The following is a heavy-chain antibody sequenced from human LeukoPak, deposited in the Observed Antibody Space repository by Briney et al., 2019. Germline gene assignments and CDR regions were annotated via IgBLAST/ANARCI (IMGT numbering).Heavy chain of an antibody. D-gene: IGHD4-17*01. CDR1: GGSISSSSYY. J-gene: IGHJ4*02. V-gene: IGHV4-39*01. CDR2: IYYSGST. Sequence: PSETLSLTCTVSGGSISSSSYYWGWIRQPPGKGLEWIGSIYYSGSTYYNPSLKSRVTISVDTSKNQFSLKLSSVTAADTAVYYCARSNYGDYEGSPLDYWGQGTLVTVSS. CDR3: ARSNYGDYEGSPLDY.